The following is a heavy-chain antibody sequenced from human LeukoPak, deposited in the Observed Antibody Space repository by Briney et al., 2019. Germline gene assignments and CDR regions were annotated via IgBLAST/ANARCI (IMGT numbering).Heavy chain of an antibody. CDR3: AKRSRTVTTIDS. CDR2: VSVSGDIS. CDR1: GFTFSSFA. J-gene: IGHJ4*02. D-gene: IGHD4-11*01. Sequence: GGSLRLSCAASGFTFSSFAMSWVRQAPEKGLEWVSAVSVSGDISYYADSVKGRFTISRDNSKNTLYLQMNSLRAEDTALYYRAKRSRTVTTIDSWGRGTLVTVSS. V-gene: IGHV3-23*01.